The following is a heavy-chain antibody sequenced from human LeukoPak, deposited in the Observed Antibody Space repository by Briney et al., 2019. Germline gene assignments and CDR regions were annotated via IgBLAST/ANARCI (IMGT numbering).Heavy chain of an antibody. CDR3: AKKFTALRFLEWLSPNYFDY. J-gene: IGHJ4*02. D-gene: IGHD3-3*01. CDR2: ISGSMGST. Sequence: GGSLRLSCAASGFTFSSYAMSWVRQAPGKGLEWVSAISGSMGSTYYADSVKGRFTISRDNSKNTLYLQMNSLRAEDTAVYYCAKKFTALRFLEWLSPNYFDYWGQRTLVTDSS. CDR1: GFTFSSYA. V-gene: IGHV3-23*01.